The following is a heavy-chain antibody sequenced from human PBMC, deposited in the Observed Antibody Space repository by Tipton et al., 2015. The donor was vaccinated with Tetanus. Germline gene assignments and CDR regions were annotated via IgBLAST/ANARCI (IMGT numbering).Heavy chain of an antibody. Sequence: TLSLTCAVSGGSISSGGYSWSWIRQPPGKGLEWIGEINHSGSTNYNPSLKSRVTISVDTSKNQFSLKLSSVTAADTAVYYCARGRSYRGNQLWGPWGQGTLVTVSS. CDR1: GGSISSGGYS. D-gene: IGHD5-18*01. J-gene: IGHJ5*02. CDR3: ARGRSYRGNQLWGP. V-gene: IGHV4-30-2*01. CDR2: INHSGST.